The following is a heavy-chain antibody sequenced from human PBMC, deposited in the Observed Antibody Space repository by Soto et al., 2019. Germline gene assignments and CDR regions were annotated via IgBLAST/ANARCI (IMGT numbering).Heavy chain of an antibody. CDR1: GYTFTSYD. CDR3: ARWTNLELLHYYYYAMDV. J-gene: IGHJ6*02. V-gene: IGHV1-8*01. CDR2: MNPNSGST. D-gene: IGHD1-7*01. Sequence: GASVKVSCKASGYTFTSYDINWVRQATGQGLEWMGWMNPNSGSTGYAQKFQGRVTMTRNASISTAYMELSSLRSEDTAVYYCARWTNLELLHYYYYAMDVWGQGTTVTVSS.